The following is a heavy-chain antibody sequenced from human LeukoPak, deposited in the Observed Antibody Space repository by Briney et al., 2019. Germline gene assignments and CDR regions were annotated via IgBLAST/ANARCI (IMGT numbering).Heavy chain of an antibody. CDR2: IYYSGST. V-gene: IGHV4-59*08. Sequence: SETLSLTCTVSGGSISSYYWSWIRQPPRKGLEWIGYIYYSGSTNYNPSLKSRVTISVDTSKNQFSLKLSSVTAADTAVYYCARFADYDILTGYPETYNWFDPWGQGTLVTVSS. D-gene: IGHD3-9*01. CDR3: ARFADYDILTGYPETYNWFDP. J-gene: IGHJ5*02. CDR1: GGSISSYY.